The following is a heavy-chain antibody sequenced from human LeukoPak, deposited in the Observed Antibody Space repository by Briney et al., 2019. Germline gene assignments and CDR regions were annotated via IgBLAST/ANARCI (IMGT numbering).Heavy chain of an antibody. CDR2: ISHSGISR. J-gene: IGHJ2*01. V-gene: IGHV3-48*03. D-gene: IGHD3-10*01. CDR3: ARDHPAPGINYFFDL. Sequence: GGSLRLSCAASGFTFSSYAMSWVRQAPGKGLEWVSYISHSGISRYYADSVQGRFTISRDNADKSLYLQMNSLRAEDTAVYYCARDHPAPGINYFFDLWGRGTLVTVSS. CDR1: GFTFSSYA.